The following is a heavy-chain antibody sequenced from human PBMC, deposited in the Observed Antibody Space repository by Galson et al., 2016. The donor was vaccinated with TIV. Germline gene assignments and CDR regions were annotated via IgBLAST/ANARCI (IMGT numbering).Heavy chain of an antibody. J-gene: IGHJ3*02. D-gene: IGHD3-9*01. CDR2: IHPGDSDT. CDR1: GYSFTSYW. CDR3: AKQLDFDQRVLDAFHI. V-gene: IGHV5-51*03. Sequence: QSGAEVKKPGESLKISCKASGYSFTSYWIAWVRQMPGKGLELMGVIHPGDSDTRYSPSFQGQVSISADRSISTAYLQWSSLKASDTAMYYCAKQLDFDQRVLDAFHIWGQGTLLTVSS.